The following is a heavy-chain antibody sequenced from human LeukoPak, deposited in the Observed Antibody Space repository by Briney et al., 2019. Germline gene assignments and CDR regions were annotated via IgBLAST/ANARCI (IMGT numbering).Heavy chain of an antibody. D-gene: IGHD3-22*01. CDR1: GFTFSNYW. J-gene: IGHJ4*02. CDR2: ISGGGGGT. V-gene: IGHV3-23*01. Sequence: GSLRLSCAASGFTFSNYWIHWVRQAPGKGLEWVSAISGGGGGTHYADSVKGRFTISRDNSKNTLYLQMSSLRAGDTAVYYCAKSSYYDSSGYYREYYFDYWGQGTLVTVSS. CDR3: AKSSYYDSSGYYREYYFDY.